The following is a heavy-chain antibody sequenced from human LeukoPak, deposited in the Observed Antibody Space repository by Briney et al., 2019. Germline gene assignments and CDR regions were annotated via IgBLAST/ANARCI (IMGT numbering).Heavy chain of an antibody. CDR1: GLTFSSEN. V-gene: IGHV3-48*04. D-gene: IGHD4-17*01. CDR2: ISSSSDSI. CDR3: AKDPNGDYVGAFDD. J-gene: IGHJ3*01. Sequence: GGSLRLSCAASGLTFSSENMNWVRQAPGMGLEWVSYISSSSDSIYYADSVKGRFTVSRDNAKNSLYLQMNSLRVEDAAVYYCAKDPNGDYVGAFDDWGQGTMVTVSS.